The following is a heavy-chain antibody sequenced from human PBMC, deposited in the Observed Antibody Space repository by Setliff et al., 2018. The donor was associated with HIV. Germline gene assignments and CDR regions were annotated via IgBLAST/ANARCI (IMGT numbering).Heavy chain of an antibody. D-gene: IGHD6-13*01. Sequence: SETLSLTCAVYGGSFSGYYWSWIRQPPGKGLEWIGEINHGGSTNYNPSLKSRVTISVDTSKDQFSLKLSSVTAADTAVYYSARGLGQQLGRFWYFDLWGRGTLVTVS. J-gene: IGHJ2*01. CDR2: INHGGST. CDR1: GGSFSGYY. CDR3: ARGLGQQLGRFWYFDL. V-gene: IGHV4-34*01.